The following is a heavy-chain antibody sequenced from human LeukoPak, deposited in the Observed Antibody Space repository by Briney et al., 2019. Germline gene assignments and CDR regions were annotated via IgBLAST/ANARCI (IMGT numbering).Heavy chain of an antibody. CDR1: GYTFTSYD. J-gene: IGHJ6*02. CDR3: ARDGLGTAMAFNYGMDV. V-gene: IGHV1-69*13. Sequence: ASVKVSCKASGYTFTSYDISWVRQAPGQGLEWMGGIIPIFGTANYAQKFQGRVTITADESTSTAYMELSSLRSEDTAVYYCARDGLGTAMAFNYGMDVWGQGTTVTVSS. CDR2: IIPIFGTA. D-gene: IGHD5-18*01.